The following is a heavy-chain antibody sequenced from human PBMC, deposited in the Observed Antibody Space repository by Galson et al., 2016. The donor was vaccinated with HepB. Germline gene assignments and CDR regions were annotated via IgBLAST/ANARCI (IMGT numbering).Heavy chain of an antibody. D-gene: IGHD4-23*01. CDR2: IDQFGST. CDR1: GSFSGYY. J-gene: IGHJ4*02. Sequence: SETLSLTCSVFGSFSGYYWSWIRQPPGKGLEWIGEIDQFGSTNYNPSLKSRVTISVDTSNNQFSLKVNSVTAADTAIYYCARDHGGPVDYWGQGTLVTVSS. V-gene: IGHV4-34*01. CDR3: ARDHGGPVDY.